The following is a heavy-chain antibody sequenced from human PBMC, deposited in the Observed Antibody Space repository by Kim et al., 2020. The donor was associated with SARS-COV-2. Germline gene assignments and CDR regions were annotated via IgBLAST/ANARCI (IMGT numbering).Heavy chain of an antibody. V-gene: IGHV1-3*01. J-gene: IGHJ5*02. Sequence: ASVKVSCKASGYTFTSYAMHWVRQAPGQRLEWMGWINAGNGNSKYSQKFQGRVTITRDTSASTAYMALSSLRSEDTAVYYCARVGLLWFGELSPWSQYNWFAPCGHGTLVTVSS. D-gene: IGHD3-10*01. CDR3: ARVGLLWFGELSPWSQYNWFAP. CDR1: GYTFTSYA. CDR2: INAGNGNS.